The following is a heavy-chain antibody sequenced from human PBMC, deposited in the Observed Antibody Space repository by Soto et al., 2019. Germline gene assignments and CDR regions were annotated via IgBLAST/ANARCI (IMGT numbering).Heavy chain of an antibody. CDR3: ARDLSTDSWYYFDF. CDR1: GGSISSGDYY. Sequence: PSETLSLTCTVSGGSISSGDYYWSWIRQPPGKGLEWIGYIYNSGSTDYNPSLKSRVTISMGTSKNQFSLKLSSVTAADTAVYYCARDLSTDSWYYFDFWGPGTLVTVSS. V-gene: IGHV4-61*08. D-gene: IGHD6-13*01. J-gene: IGHJ4*02. CDR2: IYNSGST.